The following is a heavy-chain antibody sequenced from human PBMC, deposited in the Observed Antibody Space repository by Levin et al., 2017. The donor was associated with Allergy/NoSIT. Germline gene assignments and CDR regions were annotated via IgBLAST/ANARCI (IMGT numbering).Heavy chain of an antibody. Sequence: GESLKISCAASGFTFRSNWMHWVRQAPGKGLVWVSRITNDGSNTNYADSVTGRFTISRDNAKNTLYLQMNSLRAEDTAVYYCARGGCSSTSCHDYWGQGTLVTVSS. D-gene: IGHD2-2*01. CDR2: ITNDGSNT. J-gene: IGHJ4*02. CDR3: ARGGCSSTSCHDY. CDR1: GFTFRSNW. V-gene: IGHV3-74*01.